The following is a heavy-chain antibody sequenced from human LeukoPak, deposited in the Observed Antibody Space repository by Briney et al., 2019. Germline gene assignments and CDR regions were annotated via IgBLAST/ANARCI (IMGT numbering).Heavy chain of an antibody. Sequence: SVTVSCKASGVTSSYYAISWVRQAPGHGLEWMGRIIPMLGMTNYAQKFQGRFTMTADKSTSTAYLELSSLRSEDTAVYYCARYTTYYYGSGVAESGMLFDIWGQGTMVTVSS. CDR2: IIPMLGMT. CDR3: ARYTTYYYGSGVAESGMLFDI. J-gene: IGHJ3*02. CDR1: GVTSSYYA. D-gene: IGHD3-10*01. V-gene: IGHV1-69*04.